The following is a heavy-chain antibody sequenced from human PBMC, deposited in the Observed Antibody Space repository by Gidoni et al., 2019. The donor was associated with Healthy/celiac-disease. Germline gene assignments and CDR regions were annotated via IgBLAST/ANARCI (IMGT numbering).Heavy chain of an antibody. D-gene: IGHD2-15*01. CDR2: ISSSSSYI. V-gene: IGHV3-21*01. CDR3: ARDGWRLGSGYCSGGSCHNGMDV. CDR1: GFTFSSYS. Sequence: EVQLVESGGGLVKPGGSLRLSCAASGFTFSSYSMNWVRQAPGKGLEWVSSISSSSSYIYYADSVKGRFTISRDNAKNSLYLQMNSLRAEDTAVYYCARDGWRLGSGYCSGGSCHNGMDVWGQGTTVTVSS. J-gene: IGHJ6*02.